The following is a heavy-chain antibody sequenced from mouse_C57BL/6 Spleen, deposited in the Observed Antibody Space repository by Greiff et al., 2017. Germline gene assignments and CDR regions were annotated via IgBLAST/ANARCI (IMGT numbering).Heavy chain of an antibody. CDR1: GYTFTDYE. D-gene: IGHD1-1*01. J-gene: IGHJ2*01. CDR3: TRRLLYFDY. V-gene: IGHV1-15*01. Sequence: VQLKESGAELVRPGASVTLSCKASGYTFTDYEMHWVKQTPVHGLEWIGAIDPETGGTAYNQKFKGKAILTADKSSSTAYMELRSLTSEDSAVYYCTRRLLYFDYWGQGTTLTVSS. CDR2: IDPETGGT.